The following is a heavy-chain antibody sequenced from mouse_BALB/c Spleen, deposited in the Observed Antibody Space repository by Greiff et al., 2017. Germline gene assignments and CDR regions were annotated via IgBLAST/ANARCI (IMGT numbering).Heavy chain of an antibody. D-gene: IGHD2-14*01. CDR1: GFTFSSFG. Sequence: EVQRVESGGGLVQPGGSRKLSCAASGFTFSSFGMHWVRQAPEKGLEWVAYISSGSSTIYYADTVKGRFTISRDNPKNTLFLQMTSLRSEDTAMYYCARREVPGAMDYWGQGTSVTVSS. CDR3: ARREVPGAMDY. CDR2: ISSGSSTI. V-gene: IGHV5-17*02. J-gene: IGHJ4*01.